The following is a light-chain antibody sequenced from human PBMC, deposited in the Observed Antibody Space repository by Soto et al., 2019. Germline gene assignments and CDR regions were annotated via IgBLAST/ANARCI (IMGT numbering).Light chain of an antibody. V-gene: IGKV3-20*01. Sequence: EIVLTQSPGTLSLSPGQRATLSCRASQSVSSNFLAWYQQKPGQAPRLLIFDASNRATGIPDRFSGSGSGTDFTLTISRLEPEDFAVYYCQQYYSIPLTFGGGTKVDIK. J-gene: IGKJ4*01. CDR3: QQYYSIPLT. CDR2: DAS. CDR1: QSVSSNF.